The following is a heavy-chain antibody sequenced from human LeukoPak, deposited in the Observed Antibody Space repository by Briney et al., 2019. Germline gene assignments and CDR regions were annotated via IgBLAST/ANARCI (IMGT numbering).Heavy chain of an antibody. CDR3: ARGWGYSYGTRIDY. Sequence: PSETLSLTCAVYGGSFSGYYWSWIRQPPGKGLEWIGEINHSGSTNYNPSLKSRVTISVDTSKNQFSLKLSSVTAADTAVYYCARGWGYSYGTRIDYWGQGTLVTVSS. CDR1: GGSFSGYY. J-gene: IGHJ4*02. CDR2: INHSGST. D-gene: IGHD5-18*01. V-gene: IGHV4-34*01.